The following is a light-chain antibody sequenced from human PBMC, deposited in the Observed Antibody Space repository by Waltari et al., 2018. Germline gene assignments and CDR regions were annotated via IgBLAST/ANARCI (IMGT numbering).Light chain of an antibody. CDR1: QTVRTTY. CDR3: QQYDTSPLT. Sequence: EIVLTQSPGTLSLSPGERATLSCRASQTVRTTYLAWYQQKPGQAPTLLIYGASSRATGIPERFSGSGSGTDFSLTISSLEPEDFAVYYCQQYDTSPLTCGGGTKLGIK. V-gene: IGKV3-20*01. J-gene: IGKJ4*01. CDR2: GAS.